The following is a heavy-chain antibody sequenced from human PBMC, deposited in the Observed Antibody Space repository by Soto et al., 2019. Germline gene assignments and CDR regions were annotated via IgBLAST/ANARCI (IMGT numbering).Heavy chain of an antibody. CDR2: IWYDGSDK. J-gene: IGHJ4*02. D-gene: IGHD2-21*02. Sequence: QVQLVESGGGVVQPGRSLRLSCAASGFTFSTYGMHWVRQAPGKGLEWVAVIWYDGSDKYYADSVKGRFTISRDNAKNTLYLQMNSLRAEDTAVYYCARDQGDGWGQGTLVTVSS. V-gene: IGHV3-33*01. CDR3: ARDQGDG. CDR1: GFTFSTYG.